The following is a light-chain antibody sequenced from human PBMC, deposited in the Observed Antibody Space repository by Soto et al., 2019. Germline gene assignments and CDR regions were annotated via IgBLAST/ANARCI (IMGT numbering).Light chain of an antibody. Sequence: QSALTQPRSVSGSPGQSVTISCTGTRSDVGGYNYVSWYQHHPGKAPQLMIYDVNERPSGVPDRFSGSKSGNTASLTISGLQAEDEADYYCCSYAGSYTFVIGGGTKLTVL. V-gene: IGLV2-11*01. CDR3: CSYAGSYTFV. CDR1: RSDVGGYNY. J-gene: IGLJ2*01. CDR2: DVN.